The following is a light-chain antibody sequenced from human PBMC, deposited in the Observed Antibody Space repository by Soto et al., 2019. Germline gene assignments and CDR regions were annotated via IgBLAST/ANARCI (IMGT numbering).Light chain of an antibody. CDR2: TAS. V-gene: IGKV1-17*03. J-gene: IGKJ1*01. CDR3: LQHITYPWT. CDR1: QAIRNR. Sequence: DIQMTQSPPALSYSVGDTVTFTCGASQAIRNRLAWFQQKPGEAPKRLVYTASSLQSGLPSRFSGSGFGTEFTLTISSLQPEDFATYYCLQHITYPWTIGQGTKVEIK.